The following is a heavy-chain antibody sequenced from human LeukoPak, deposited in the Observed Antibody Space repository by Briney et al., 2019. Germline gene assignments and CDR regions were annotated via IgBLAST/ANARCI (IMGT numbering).Heavy chain of an antibody. V-gene: IGHV4-31*03. Sequence: PSQTLSLTCTVSVGSISSGGYYWSWIRQHPGEGLEWIGYIYYSGSTYYNPSLKSRVTISVDTSKNQLSLKMSSVTAADTAVYYCARVFYDSSGYYGPEPRTYFDYWGQGTLVTVSS. CDR3: ARVFYDSSGYYGPEPRTYFDY. CDR1: VGSISSGGYY. CDR2: IYYSGST. J-gene: IGHJ4*02. D-gene: IGHD3-22*01.